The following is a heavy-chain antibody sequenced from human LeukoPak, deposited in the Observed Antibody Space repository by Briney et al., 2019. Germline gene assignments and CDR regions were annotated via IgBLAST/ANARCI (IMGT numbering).Heavy chain of an antibody. J-gene: IGHJ3*02. CDR2: IYYSGST. D-gene: IGHD2-2*01. Sequence: SETLSLTCTVSGGSISSYYWSWIRQPPGKGLEWIGYIYYSGSTNYNPSLKSRVTISVDTSKNQFSLKLSSVTAADTAVYYCARDLPLSRLGYCSSTSCKSRAFDIWGQGTMVTVSS. V-gene: IGHV4-59*01. CDR1: GGSISSYY. CDR3: ARDLPLSRLGYCSSTSCKSRAFDI.